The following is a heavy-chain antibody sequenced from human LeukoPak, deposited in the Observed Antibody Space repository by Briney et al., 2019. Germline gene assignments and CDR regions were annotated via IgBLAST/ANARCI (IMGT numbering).Heavy chain of an antibody. D-gene: IGHD5-12*01. V-gene: IGHV3-48*02. CDR2: INSIGGEI. Sequence: PGGSLRLSCVASGFTFSYYSMNWVRQAPGKGLEWVSYINSIGGEIWYADSVKGRFTISRDDAKNSLYLQMNSLRDEDTAVYYCARDHGYAFDYWGQGTLVTVSS. J-gene: IGHJ4*02. CDR1: GFTFSYYS. CDR3: ARDHGYAFDY.